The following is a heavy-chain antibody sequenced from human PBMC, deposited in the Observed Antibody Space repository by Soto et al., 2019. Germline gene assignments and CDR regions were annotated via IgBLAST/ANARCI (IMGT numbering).Heavy chain of an antibody. CDR2: ILNDASGP. V-gene: IGHV3-33*01. CDR3: ARDDDYPDNGFDY. CDR1: GFTFSRHG. Sequence: QVQLVESGGGVVQPGTSLRLSCAASGFTFSRHGMHWVRQTPGKGLEWLAVILNDASGPWYADSVKGRFTISRDNFENTLYLQINGLRLEDTAMYYCARDDDYPDNGFDYWGQGTLVTVSS. D-gene: IGHD4-17*01. J-gene: IGHJ4*02.